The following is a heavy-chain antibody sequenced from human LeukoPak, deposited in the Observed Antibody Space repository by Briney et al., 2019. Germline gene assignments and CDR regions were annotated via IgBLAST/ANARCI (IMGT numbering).Heavy chain of an antibody. CDR3: ARLSSIAVATFDNWFDP. J-gene: IGHJ5*02. Sequence: GESLKISCKGSGYSFTSYWIGWVRQMPGKGLERMGIIYPGDSDTRYSPSFQGQVTISADKSISTAYLQWSSLKASDTAMYYCARLSSIAVATFDNWFDPWGQGTLVTASS. D-gene: IGHD5-12*01. V-gene: IGHV5-51*01. CDR1: GYSFTSYW. CDR2: IYPGDSDT.